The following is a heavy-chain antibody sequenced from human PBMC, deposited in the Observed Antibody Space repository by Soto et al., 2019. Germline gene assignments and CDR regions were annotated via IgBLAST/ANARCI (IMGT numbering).Heavy chain of an antibody. CDR2: ISTNNDAI. V-gene: IGHV3-48*01. Sequence: GGSLRLSCAASGFSISDCSMNWVRRAPGKGLEWISYISTNNDAIYYADSVKGRFTISRDNAKNSLYLQMNSLRAEDTAVYYCASVLGSRRSGSYPSYWGQGTLVTVSS. CDR1: GFSISDCS. CDR3: ASVLGSRRSGSYPSY. D-gene: IGHD3-10*01. J-gene: IGHJ4*02.